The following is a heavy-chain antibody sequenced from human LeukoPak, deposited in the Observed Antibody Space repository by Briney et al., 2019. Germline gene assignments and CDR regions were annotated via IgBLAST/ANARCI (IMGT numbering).Heavy chain of an antibody. CDR3: ARGRLQITIFGVVIMAGANWFDP. CDR1: GYSISSGYY. D-gene: IGHD3-3*01. CDR2: IYHSGST. J-gene: IGHJ5*02. Sequence: SETLSLTCTVSGYSISSGYYWGWIRQPPGKGLEWIGRIYHSGSTYYNPSLKSRVTISVDTSKNQFSLKLSSVTAADTAVYYCARGRLQITIFGVVIMAGANWFDPWGQGTLVTVSS. V-gene: IGHV4-38-2*02.